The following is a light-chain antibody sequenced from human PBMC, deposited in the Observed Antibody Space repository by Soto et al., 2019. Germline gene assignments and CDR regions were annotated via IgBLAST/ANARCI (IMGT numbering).Light chain of an antibody. V-gene: IGLV2-23*02. Sequence: SVLTQPASVAGSPGQSITISCTGTSSDVGTYTLVSWYQQHPGKAPKLVIYEVNKRPAGVSKRFSGSKSGDTASLTISGLQAEDEADYYCSSYAGAITFYVFGTGTKVTV. CDR1: SSDVGTYTL. CDR2: EVN. J-gene: IGLJ1*01. CDR3: SSYAGAITFYV.